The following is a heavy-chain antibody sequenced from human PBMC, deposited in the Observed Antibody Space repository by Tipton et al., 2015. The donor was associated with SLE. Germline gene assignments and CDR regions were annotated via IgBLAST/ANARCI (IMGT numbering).Heavy chain of an antibody. D-gene: IGHD5-24*01. V-gene: IGHV1-69*01. CDR2: IIPIFGTP. J-gene: IGHJ2*01. Sequence: QSGAEVKKPGSSVKVSCKASGGTFSNFAISWVRQAPGQGLEWMGEIIPIFGTPNSAQKFHGRVTITADEVTSTAYMELSSLRPEDTAVYYCARRRWLQLDWYFDLWGRGILVTVSS. CDR1: GGTFSNFA. CDR3: ARRRWLQLDWYFDL.